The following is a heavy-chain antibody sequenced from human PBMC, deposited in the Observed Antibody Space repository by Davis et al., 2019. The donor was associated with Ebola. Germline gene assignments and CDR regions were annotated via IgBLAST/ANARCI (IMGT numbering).Heavy chain of an antibody. CDR2: IWYDGSNK. J-gene: IGHJ4*02. CDR1: GFTFSSYG. Sequence: PGGSLRLSCAASGFTFSSYGMHWVRQAPGKGLEWVAVIWYDGSNKYYADSVKGRFTISRDNSKNTLYLQMNSLRAEDTAVYYCAREARVVSYYDSSGYYPSDYWGQGTLVTVSS. V-gene: IGHV3-33*01. CDR3: AREARVVSYYDSSGYYPSDY. D-gene: IGHD3-22*01.